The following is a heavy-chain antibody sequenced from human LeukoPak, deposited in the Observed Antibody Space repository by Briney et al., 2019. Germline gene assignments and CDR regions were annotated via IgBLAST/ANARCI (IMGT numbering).Heavy chain of an antibody. V-gene: IGHV1-18*01. J-gene: IGHJ4*02. CDR1: VYTFTSYG. D-gene: IGHD6-19*01. CDR3: ARDWGNIAVAGTLFDY. Sequence: ASVEVSCKASVYTFTSYGISWVRQAPGQGLEWMGWISAYNGNTNYAQKLQGRVTMTTDTSTSTAYMELRSLRSDDTAVYYCARDWGNIAVAGTLFDYWGQGTLVTVSS. CDR2: ISAYNGNT.